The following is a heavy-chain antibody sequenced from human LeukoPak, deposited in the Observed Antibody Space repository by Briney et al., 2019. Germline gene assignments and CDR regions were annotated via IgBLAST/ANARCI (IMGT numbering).Heavy chain of an antibody. CDR1: GFTLSSYG. V-gene: IGHV3-33*01. Sequence: GGSLRLSCAASGFTLSSYGMHWVRQAPGKGLEWVAVIWYDGSNKYYADSVKGRFTISRDNSKNTLYLQMNSLRAEDTAVYYCARDLCSGGSSYDVWGQGTLVTVSS. J-gene: IGHJ4*02. CDR2: IWYDGSNK. CDR3: ARDLCSGGSSYDV. D-gene: IGHD2-15*01.